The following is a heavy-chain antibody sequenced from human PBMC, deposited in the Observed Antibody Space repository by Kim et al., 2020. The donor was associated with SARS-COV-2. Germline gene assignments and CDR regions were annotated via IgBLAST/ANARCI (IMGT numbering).Heavy chain of an antibody. CDR1: GYTFTKYD. CDR3: ARRYSYDSSGLDY. J-gene: IGHJ4*02. Sequence: ASVKVSCKASGYTFTKYDMHWVRQAPGQVLQWMGIINPRGGTTSYAQHLQGRVTMTGDTATNTVYMELSSLTNEDTAVYFCARRYSYDSSGLDYWGQGTLVTVSS. D-gene: IGHD6-19*01. CDR2: INPRGGTT. V-gene: IGHV1-46*01.